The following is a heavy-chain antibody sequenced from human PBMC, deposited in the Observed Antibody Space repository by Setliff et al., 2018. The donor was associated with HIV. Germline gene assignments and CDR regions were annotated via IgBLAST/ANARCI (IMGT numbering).Heavy chain of an antibody. J-gene: IGHJ4*02. CDR2: INQDGSEK. CDR3: ARALSYSGWRTQYFDC. D-gene: IGHD6-19*01. V-gene: IGHV3-7*03. Sequence: GGSLRLSCVASGFTFRTFAMHWVRQAPGKGLEWVAKINQDGSEKHYVDSVKGRFTISRDNAENSLYLQMNSLTAEDTAVYYCARALSYSGWRTQYFDCWGQGTLVTVSS. CDR1: GFTFRTFA.